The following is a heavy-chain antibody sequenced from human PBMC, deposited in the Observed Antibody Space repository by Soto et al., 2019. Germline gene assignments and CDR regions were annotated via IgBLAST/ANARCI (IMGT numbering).Heavy chain of an antibody. V-gene: IGHV1-69*19. D-gene: IGHD3-10*02. CDR1: GGTFNTYA. J-gene: IGHJ4*02. CDR2: ISPMFGAA. CDR3: AREVHVHTPPFVS. Sequence: QVQLVQSGAEMKKPGSSVKVSCQSSGGTFNTYAMNWGRQAPGQGPEWMGDISPMFGAANYATKFQGRVTITADEATGTSYMHLSSLTSDDTALDFCAREVHVHTPPFVSWGQGTLVTVSS.